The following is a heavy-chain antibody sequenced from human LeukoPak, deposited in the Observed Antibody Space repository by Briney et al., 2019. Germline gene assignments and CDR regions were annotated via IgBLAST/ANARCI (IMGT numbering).Heavy chain of an antibody. J-gene: IGHJ4*02. CDR1: GFTFSSYA. D-gene: IGHD5-18*01. V-gene: IGHV3-23*01. CDR3: ARGGGDPYSYGYS. Sequence: GGSLRLSCAASGFTFSSYAMSWVRQAPGKGLEWVSAISGSGGSTYYADSVKGRFTISRDNSKNTLYLQMNSLRAEDTAVYYCARGGGDPYSYGYSWGQGTLVTVSS. CDR2: ISGSGGST.